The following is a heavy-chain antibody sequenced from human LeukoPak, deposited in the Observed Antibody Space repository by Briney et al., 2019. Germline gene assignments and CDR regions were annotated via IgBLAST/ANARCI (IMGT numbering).Heavy chain of an antibody. D-gene: IGHD3-22*01. J-gene: IGHJ6*02. CDR2: LLHDGSEK. V-gene: IGHV3-30-3*01. CDR3: ARDLGGYGYYGTDV. CDR1: GFTLSGFA. Sequence: PGGSLRLSCAASGFTLSGFAMHWVRQAPGKGLEWVAVLLHDGSEKYYADSVKGRFTISRDTSKNMVYLRMNSLRAEETAVYYCARDLGGYGYYGTDVWGQGTTVTVSS.